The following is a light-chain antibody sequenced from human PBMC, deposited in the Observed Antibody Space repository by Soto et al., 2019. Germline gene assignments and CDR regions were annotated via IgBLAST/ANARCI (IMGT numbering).Light chain of an antibody. J-gene: IGLJ3*02. CDR1: SSDVGSYNL. CDR2: EVS. CDR3: CSYAGSSTWV. Sequence: QSVVTQPASVSGSPGQSITISCTGTSSDVGSYNLVSWYQQHPGKAPKLIIFEVSKRPSGVSNRFSGSKSGNTASLTISGLQAEDDADYYCCSYAGSSTWVFGGGTKLTVL. V-gene: IGLV2-23*02.